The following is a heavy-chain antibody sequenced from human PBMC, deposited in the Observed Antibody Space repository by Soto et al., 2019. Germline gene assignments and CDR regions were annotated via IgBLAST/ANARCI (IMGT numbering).Heavy chain of an antibody. CDR2: IHHSGGT. J-gene: IGHJ4*02. CDR3: VGLGPTVTPPSFDF. D-gene: IGHD4-17*01. Sequence: QVQLQESGPGLVKPSGTLSLTCAVSGGSISSSNWWSWVRQSPGKGLEWIGEIHHSGGTNYNPSLKSPVTMAVDGSKNQFSLRVTSVTAADTAIYYCVGLGPTVTPPSFDFWGQGNLVTVSS. V-gene: IGHV4-4*02. CDR1: GGSISSSNW.